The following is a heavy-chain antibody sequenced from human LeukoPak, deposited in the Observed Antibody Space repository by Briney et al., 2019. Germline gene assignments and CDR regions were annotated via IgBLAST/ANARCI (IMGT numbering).Heavy chain of an antibody. D-gene: IGHD3-22*01. V-gene: IGHV3-7*01. CDR1: GFTFSAYW. CDR3: ANGLNGYDSSGYASV. Sequence: QPGESLRLSCAASGFTFSAYWMTWVRQAPGKGLAWVANIIEGGDVKYYVDSVKGRFTISRDNSKNTLYLQMNSLRAEDTAVYYCANGLNGYDSSGYASVWGQGTLVTVSS. J-gene: IGHJ4*02. CDR2: IIEGGDVK.